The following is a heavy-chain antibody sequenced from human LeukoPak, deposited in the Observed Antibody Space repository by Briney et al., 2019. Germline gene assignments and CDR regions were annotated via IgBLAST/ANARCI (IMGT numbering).Heavy chain of an antibody. J-gene: IGHJ3*02. CDR1: GFTFSNAW. V-gene: IGHV3-15*01. CDR2: IKSKTDGGTT. Sequence: GGSLRLSCAASGFTFSNAWMSWVRQAPGKGLEWVGRIKSKTDGGTTDYAAPVKGRFTISRDDSKNTPYLQMNSLKTEDTAVYYCTTDRVTTVRGEVDAFDIWGRGTMVTVSS. CDR3: TTDRVTTVRGEVDAFDI. D-gene: IGHD3-10*01.